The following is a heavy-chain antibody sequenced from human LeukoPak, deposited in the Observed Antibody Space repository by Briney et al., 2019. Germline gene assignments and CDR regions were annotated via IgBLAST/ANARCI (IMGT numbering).Heavy chain of an antibody. CDR1: GGSFSGYY. CDR2: INHSGST. D-gene: IGHD3-10*01. Sequence: SETLSLTSAVYGGSFSGYYWSWSRQPPGKGLEWSGEINHSGSTNYNPSLTSRVAISVDTSKNQFPLNRSSLTAADTAVYYCAGNWCPPGWWFGELSYNWFDPWGQGTLVTVSS. J-gene: IGHJ5*02. V-gene: IGHV4-34*01. CDR3: AGNWCPPGWWFGELSYNWFDP.